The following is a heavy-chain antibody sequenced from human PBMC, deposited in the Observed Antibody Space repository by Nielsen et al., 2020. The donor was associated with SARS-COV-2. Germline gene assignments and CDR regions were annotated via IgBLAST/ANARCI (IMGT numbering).Heavy chain of an antibody. D-gene: IGHD6-13*01. CDR2: IYHSGST. CDR3: ARSATAAAGPYYFDY. J-gene: IGHJ4*02. CDR1: GYSISSGYY. V-gene: IGHV4-38-2*02. Sequence: SETLSLTCTVSGYSISSGYYWGWIRQPPGKGLEWIGSIYHSGSTNYNPSLKSRVTISVDKSKNQFSLKLSSVTAADTAVYYCARSATAAAGPYYFDYWGQGTLVTVSS.